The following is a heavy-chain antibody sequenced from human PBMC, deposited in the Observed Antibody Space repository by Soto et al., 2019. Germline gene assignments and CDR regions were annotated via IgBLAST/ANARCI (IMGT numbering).Heavy chain of an antibody. V-gene: IGHV3-66*01. CDR2: IYSGGST. J-gene: IGHJ6*03. D-gene: IGHD3-10*01. CDR3: ARVPYGSGLYYYYYMDV. CDR1: GFTVSNHY. Sequence: GSLRLSWAASGFTVSNHYMRWVRQAPGKGLEWVSVIYSGGSTYYADSVKGRFTISRDNSKNTLYLQMNSLRAEDTAVYYCARVPYGSGLYYYYYMDVWGKGTTVTVSS.